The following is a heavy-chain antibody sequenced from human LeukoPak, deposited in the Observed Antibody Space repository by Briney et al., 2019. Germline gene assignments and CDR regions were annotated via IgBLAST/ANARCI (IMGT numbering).Heavy chain of an antibody. V-gene: IGHV3-48*03. CDR2: ISSSGSTI. CDR1: GFTFSSYE. Sequence: PGGSLRLSCAASGFTFSSYEMNWVRQAPGKGLERVSYISSSGSTIYYADSVKGRFTISRDNAMNSLYLQMNSLRAEDTAVYYCASSTPLTSFDYWGQGTLVTVSS. CDR3: ASSTPLTSFDY. D-gene: IGHD3-10*01. J-gene: IGHJ4*02.